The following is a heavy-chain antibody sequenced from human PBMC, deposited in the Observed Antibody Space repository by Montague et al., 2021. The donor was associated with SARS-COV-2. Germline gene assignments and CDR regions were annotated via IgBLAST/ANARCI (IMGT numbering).Heavy chain of an antibody. V-gene: IGHV4-34*01. Sequence: SETLSITCAVYGGSFSGYYWNWIRQPPGKGLEWIGEINRSGSTNYNPYLKSRVTMSVDTSKNQFSLKLSSVTAADTAVYYCARGARQGYGFRLGSFDYWGQGTLVTVSS. J-gene: IGHJ4*02. CDR1: GGSFSGYY. D-gene: IGHD3-10*01. CDR3: ARGARQGYGFRLGSFDY. CDR2: INRSGST.